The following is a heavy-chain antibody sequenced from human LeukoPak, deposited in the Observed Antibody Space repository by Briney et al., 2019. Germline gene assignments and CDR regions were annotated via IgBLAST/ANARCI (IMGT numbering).Heavy chain of an antibody. CDR3: ARDYGADRGFDY. Sequence: SETLSLTCTVSGHSIINSFYWGWIRQPPGKGLEWIGSIYHTGSTYYNPSLKSRVTISVDTSKNQFSLKLSSVTAADTAVYYCARDYGADRGFDYWGQGTLVTVSS. CDR1: GHSIINSFY. D-gene: IGHD4-17*01. J-gene: IGHJ4*02. CDR2: IYHTGST. V-gene: IGHV4-38-2*02.